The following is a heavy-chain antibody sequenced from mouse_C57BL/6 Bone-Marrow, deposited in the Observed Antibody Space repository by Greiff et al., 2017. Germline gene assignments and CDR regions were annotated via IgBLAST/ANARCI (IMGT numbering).Heavy chain of an antibody. CDR1: GFTFSSYA. V-gene: IGHV5-4*01. CDR3: ARPEYSFYAMDY. D-gene: IGHD2-12*01. CDR2: ISDGGSYT. J-gene: IGHJ4*01. Sequence: EVQLQESGGGLVKPGGSLKLSCAASGFTFSSYAMSWVRQTPEKRLEWVATISDGGSYTYYPDNVKGRFTISRDNAKNNLYLQMSHLKSEDTAMYYCARPEYSFYAMDYWGQGTSVTVSA.